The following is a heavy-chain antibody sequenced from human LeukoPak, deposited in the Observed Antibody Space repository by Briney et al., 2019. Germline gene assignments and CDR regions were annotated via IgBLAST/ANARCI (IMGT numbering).Heavy chain of an antibody. Sequence: SETLSLTCTVSGGSISSHYWSWIRQPPGKGLEWIGYIYYSGSTNYNPSLKSRVTISVDTSKNQFSLKLSSLTAADTAVYYCARDRGYSTFDYWGQGTLVTVSS. CDR1: GGSISSHY. CDR2: IYYSGST. D-gene: IGHD4-23*01. J-gene: IGHJ4*02. V-gene: IGHV4-59*11. CDR3: ARDRGYSTFDY.